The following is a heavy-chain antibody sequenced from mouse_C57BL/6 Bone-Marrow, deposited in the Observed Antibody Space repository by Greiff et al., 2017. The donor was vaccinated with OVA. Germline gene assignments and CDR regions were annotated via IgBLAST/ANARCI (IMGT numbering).Heavy chain of an antibody. J-gene: IGHJ3*01. CDR2: IDPNSGGT. CDR3: ARETGTYYGNYWFAY. V-gene: IGHV1-72*01. Sequence: QVQLQQPGAELVKPGASVKLSCKASGYTFTSYWMHWVKQRPGRGLEWIGMIDPNSGGTKYNEKFKSKATLTVDKPSSPAYMQLSSLTSEDSAVYYCARETGTYYGNYWFAYWGQGTLVTVSA. D-gene: IGHD2-1*01. CDR1: GYTFTSYW.